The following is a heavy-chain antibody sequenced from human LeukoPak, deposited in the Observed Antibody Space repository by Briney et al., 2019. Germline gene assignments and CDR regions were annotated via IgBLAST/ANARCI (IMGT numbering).Heavy chain of an antibody. CDR2: IYTSGST. D-gene: IGHD3-10*01. CDR1: GGSISSGNYY. CDR3: ARDAAYYYGSGSYRNGNDY. V-gene: IGHV4-61*02. J-gene: IGHJ4*02. Sequence: PSETLSLTCTVSGGSISSGNYYWSWIRKPAGKGLEWIGRIYTSGSTNYNPSLKSRITMSVDTSKNQFSLKLSSVTAADTAVYYCARDAAYYYGSGSYRNGNDYWGQGSLVTVSS.